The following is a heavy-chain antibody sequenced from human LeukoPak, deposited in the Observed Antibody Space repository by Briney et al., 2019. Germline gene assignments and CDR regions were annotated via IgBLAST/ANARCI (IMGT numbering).Heavy chain of an antibody. CDR1: GFTFNRFY. CDR2: ISSNGATT. V-gene: IGHV3-64*04. D-gene: IGHD2-2*01. J-gene: IGHJ4*02. Sequence: GGSLRLSCSASGFTFNRFYLHWVRQAPGKGLEFVSHISSNGATTYYADSVKGRFTISRDNSKNTLYLQMNSLRAEDTAVYYCAKEDIVVVPAAIHDWGQGTLVTVSS. CDR3: AKEDIVVVPAAIHD.